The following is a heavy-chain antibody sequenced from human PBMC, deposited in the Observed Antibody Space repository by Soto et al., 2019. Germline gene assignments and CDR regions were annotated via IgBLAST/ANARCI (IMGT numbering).Heavy chain of an antibody. V-gene: IGHV1-69*01. CDR2: VIPLFDTA. J-gene: IGHJ6*04. CDR1: GGIFTNNA. CDR3: ATGGHNDGYNFYHGMDV. Sequence: QVQVVQSGAEVKKPGSSVKVSCKVSGGIFTNNAISWVRQAPGQGLEWLGGVIPLFDTAYYAQIFRGRLRISADGATTTAYMELSGLTSADTAVYCCATGGHNDGYNFYHGMDVWGEGTTVTVSA. D-gene: IGHD5-18*01.